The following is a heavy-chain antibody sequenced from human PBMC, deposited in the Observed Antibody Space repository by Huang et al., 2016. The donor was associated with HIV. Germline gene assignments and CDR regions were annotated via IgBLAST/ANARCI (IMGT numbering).Heavy chain of an antibody. CDR2: VYDSGTT. V-gene: IGHV4-59*02. D-gene: IGHD6-19*01. Sequence: QVRLQESGPGLVKPSETLSLSCTVSGDSVSSHYWGWIRHPPGKGLEWIGTVYDSGTTKYNPRLKSRITISVDTAKKGFSLNITSVSAADTAMYFCVRDQGRLAVGGIDNWFDPWGQGALVTVSS. CDR1: GDSVSSHY. J-gene: IGHJ5*02. CDR3: VRDQGRLAVGGIDNWFDP.